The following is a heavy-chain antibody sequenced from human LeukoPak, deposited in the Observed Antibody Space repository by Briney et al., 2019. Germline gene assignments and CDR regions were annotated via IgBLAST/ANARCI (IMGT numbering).Heavy chain of an antibody. Sequence: PSGRSLRLSCAASGFTVSSNYMSWVRQAPGKGLEWVSVIYSGGSTYYADSVKGRFTISRDNSKNTLYLQMNSLRAEDTAVYYCARGPGGYDSSGYPNYFDYWGQGTLVTVSS. J-gene: IGHJ4*02. V-gene: IGHV3-53*01. CDR2: IYSGGST. CDR1: GFTVSSNY. CDR3: ARGPGGYDSSGYPNYFDY. D-gene: IGHD3-22*01.